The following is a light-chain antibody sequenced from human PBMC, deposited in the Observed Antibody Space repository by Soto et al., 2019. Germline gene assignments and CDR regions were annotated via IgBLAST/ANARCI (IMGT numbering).Light chain of an antibody. V-gene: IGLV2-18*02. Sequence: QSALTQPPSVSGSPGQSVTISCTGTSSDVGSYNRVSWYQQPPGTAPKVMIYEVSNRPSGVPDRFSGSKSGNTASLTISGLQAEDEADYFCCSSAPGRTVVFGTGTKVTVL. CDR1: SSDVGSYNR. CDR3: CSSAPGRTVV. J-gene: IGLJ1*01. CDR2: EVS.